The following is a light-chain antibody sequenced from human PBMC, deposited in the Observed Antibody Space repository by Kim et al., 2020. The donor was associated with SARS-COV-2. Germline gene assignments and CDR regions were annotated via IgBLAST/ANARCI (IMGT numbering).Light chain of an antibody. CDR1: QSVRSNF. V-gene: IGKV3-20*01. CDR3: QQYGNVPVT. Sequence: LSPGERPPLSGGASQSVRSNFLAWYQKKPGQAPRLLIYDSSTGATGTPDRFSGSGSATDFTLTISRLEPEDLAVYYCQQYGNVPVTFGQGTKLEI. CDR2: DSS. J-gene: IGKJ2*01.